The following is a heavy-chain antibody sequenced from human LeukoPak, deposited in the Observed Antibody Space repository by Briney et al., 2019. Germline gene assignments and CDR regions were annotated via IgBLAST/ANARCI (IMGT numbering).Heavy chain of an antibody. J-gene: IGHJ5*02. CDR1: GYTLTELS. D-gene: IGHD3-10*01. CDR3: ARDTHYYGSGSYGLGFDP. CDR2: FDPEDGET. Sequence: ASVKVSCKVSGYTLTELSMHWVRQAPGKGLEWMGGFDPEDGETIYAQKFQGRVTMTEDTSTDTAYMELSSLRSEDTAVYYCARDTHYYGSGSYGLGFDPRGQGTLVTVSS. V-gene: IGHV1-24*01.